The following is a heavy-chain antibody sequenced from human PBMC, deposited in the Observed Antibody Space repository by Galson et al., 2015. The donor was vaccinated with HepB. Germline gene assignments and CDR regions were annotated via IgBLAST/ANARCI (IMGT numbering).Heavy chain of an antibody. Sequence: SLRLSCAASGFTFSGSALHWVRQASGKGLEWVARIRTKPNNYATTYGAAVKGRFTVSRDDSKNTAFLQMNSLRTEDTAVYYCIRPETTPILWGQGTLVIVSS. CDR2: IRTKPNNYAT. J-gene: IGHJ4*02. D-gene: IGHD4-17*01. CDR1: GFTFSGSA. V-gene: IGHV3-73*01. CDR3: IRPETTPIL.